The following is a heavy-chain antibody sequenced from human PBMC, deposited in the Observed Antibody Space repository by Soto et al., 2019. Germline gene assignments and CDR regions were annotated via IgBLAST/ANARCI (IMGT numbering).Heavy chain of an antibody. CDR1: GFTFGDYA. CDR2: IRSKAYGGTT. D-gene: IGHD1-7*01. J-gene: IGHJ2*01. CDR3: STRYNWNLRTIYWYFDL. V-gene: IGHV3-49*03. Sequence: GGSLRLSCTASGFTFGDYAMSWFRQAPGKGLEWVGFIRSKAYGGTTEYAASVKGRFTISRDDSKSIAYLQMNSLKTTDTAEYYCSTRYNWNLRTIYWYFDLWGRGTLVTVSS.